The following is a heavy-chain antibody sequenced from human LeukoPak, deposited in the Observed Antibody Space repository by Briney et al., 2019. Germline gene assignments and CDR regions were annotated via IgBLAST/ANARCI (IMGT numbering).Heavy chain of an antibody. J-gene: IGHJ6*02. D-gene: IGHD6-19*01. Sequence: MTSETLSLTCTVSGDSFSSSSYYWGWVRQPPGKGLEWIGNIYYSGSTYYNPSLKSRVTISIDMSKNQFSLKLSSVTAADTAVYYCARENRGGVSVADLFYYSYGMDVWGQGTTVTVSS. V-gene: IGHV4-39*07. CDR3: ARENRGGVSVADLFYYSYGMDV. CDR2: IYYSGST. CDR1: GDSFSSSSYY.